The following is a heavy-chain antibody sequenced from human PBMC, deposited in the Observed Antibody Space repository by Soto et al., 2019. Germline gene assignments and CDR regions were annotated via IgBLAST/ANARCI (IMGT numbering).Heavy chain of an antibody. J-gene: IGHJ4*02. D-gene: IGHD2-15*01. CDR1: GGSFSGYY. V-gene: IGHV4-34*01. Sequence: TSETLSLTCAVYGGSFSGYYWSWIRQPPGKGLEWIGEINHSGSTNYNPSLKSRVTISVDTSKNQFSLKLSSVTAADTAVYYCARRGGYCSGGSCYKYFDYWGQGTLVTVSS. CDR3: ARRGGYCSGGSCYKYFDY. CDR2: INHSGST.